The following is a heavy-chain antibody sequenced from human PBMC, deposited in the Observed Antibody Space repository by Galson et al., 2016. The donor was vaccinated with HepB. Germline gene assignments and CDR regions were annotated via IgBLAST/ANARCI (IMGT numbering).Heavy chain of an antibody. Sequence: SVKVSCKASGYTFTSYYMHWVRQAPGQGLEWMGILNPNSGGTIYTQRFQGRVTITRDTSTSTAYMELSSLRSEDTAMYYCVRSMVQRVRGRDYYYGMDVWDQGTTVTVSS. J-gene: IGHJ6*02. CDR3: VRSMVQRVRGRDYYYGMDV. V-gene: IGHV1-46*01. CDR2: LNPNSGGT. D-gene: IGHD3-10*01. CDR1: GYTFTSYY.